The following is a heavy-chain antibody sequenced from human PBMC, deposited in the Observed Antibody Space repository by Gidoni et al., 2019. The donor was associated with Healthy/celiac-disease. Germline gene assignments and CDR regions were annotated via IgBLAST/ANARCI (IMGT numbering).Heavy chain of an antibody. CDR3: ARDQYCSSTSCYPYYYYYMDV. D-gene: IGHD2-2*01. J-gene: IGHJ6*03. CDR1: GFTFSGDW. V-gene: IGHV3-7*01. CDR2: IQQDGSEK. Sequence: EVQLVESGGGLVQPGGSMRLSCAACGFTFSGDWMSWDRQAPGKGLAWLANIQQDGSEKYYVDSVKGRFTISIDNAKNSLYLQMNSLRAEDTAVYYCARDQYCSSTSCYPYYYYYMDVWGKGTTVTVSS.